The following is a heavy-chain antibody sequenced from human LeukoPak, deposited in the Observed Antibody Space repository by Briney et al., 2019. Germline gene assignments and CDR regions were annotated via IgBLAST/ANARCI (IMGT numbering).Heavy chain of an antibody. D-gene: IGHD3-10*01. CDR2: IKQDGRDN. CDR3: ARVDGSGSYLGY. V-gene: IGHV3-7*03. J-gene: IGHJ4*02. CDR1: GFTFSSYW. Sequence: GGSLRLSCVASGFTFSSYWMSWVRQAPGKGLEWVANIKQDGRDNYYVDSVKGRFTISRDNAKNSLYLQMNSLRAEDTAVYYCARVDGSGSYLGYWGQGTLVTLSP.